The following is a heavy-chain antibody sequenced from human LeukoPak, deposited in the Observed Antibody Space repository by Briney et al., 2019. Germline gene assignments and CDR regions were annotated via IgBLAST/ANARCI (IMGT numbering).Heavy chain of an antibody. V-gene: IGHV1-18*01. CDR1: GYTFTSYG. D-gene: IGHD5-24*01. CDR2: ISAYNGNT. J-gene: IGHJ6*02. Sequence: GASVKVSCKASGYTFTSYGIRWVRQAPGQGLERMGWISAYNGNTNYAQKLQGRVTMTTDTSTSTAYMELRSLRSDDTAVYYCARRDEYYYYGMDVWGQGTTVTVSS. CDR3: ARRDEYYYYGMDV.